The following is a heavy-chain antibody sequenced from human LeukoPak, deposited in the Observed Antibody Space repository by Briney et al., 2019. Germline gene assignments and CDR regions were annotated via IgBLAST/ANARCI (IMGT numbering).Heavy chain of an antibody. Sequence: ASVKVSCKASGYTFTSYGISWVRQAPGQGLEWMGWISAYNGNTNYAQKLQGRVTMTTDTSTGTAYMELRSLRSDDTAVYYCARESPTMTYYYDSSGYYYDNWFDPWGQGTLVTVSS. CDR2: ISAYNGNT. D-gene: IGHD3-22*01. V-gene: IGHV1-18*01. J-gene: IGHJ5*02. CDR3: ARESPTMTYYYDSSGYYYDNWFDP. CDR1: GYTFTSYG.